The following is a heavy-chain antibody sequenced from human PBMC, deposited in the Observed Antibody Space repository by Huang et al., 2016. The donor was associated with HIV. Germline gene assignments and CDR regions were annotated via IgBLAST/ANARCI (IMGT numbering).Heavy chain of an antibody. CDR1: EYTLTELS. V-gene: IGHV1-24*01. CDR3: ATGFDVFFDF. D-gene: IGHD3-9*01. Sequence: QVQLVQSRAEVKKPGASVKVSCKVSEYTLTELSIHWVRQPPGKGLEWMGGFDPEICGTIYAQKFQGRVTMTEDTSTETAFMELSGLRPEDTAVYYCATGFDVFFDFWGQGTLVTVSS. CDR2: FDPEICGT. J-gene: IGHJ4*02.